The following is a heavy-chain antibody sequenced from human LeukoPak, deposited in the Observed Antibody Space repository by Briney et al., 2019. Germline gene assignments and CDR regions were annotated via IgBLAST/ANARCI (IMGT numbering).Heavy chain of an antibody. Sequence: GGSLRLSCTASGFTFSAYAMMWVRQAPGKGTEWVSAIRGGGGSAFYADSVKGRFTISRDNSKYTLFLQMNSLRAEDTAVYYCARDPNGDYIGAFDMWGPGTMVTVSS. V-gene: IGHV3-23*01. CDR2: IRGGGGSA. CDR1: GFTFSAYA. J-gene: IGHJ3*02. CDR3: ARDPNGDYIGAFDM. D-gene: IGHD4-17*01.